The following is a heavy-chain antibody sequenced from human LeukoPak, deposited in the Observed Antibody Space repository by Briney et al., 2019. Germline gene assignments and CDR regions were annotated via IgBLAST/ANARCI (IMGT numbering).Heavy chain of an antibody. CDR2: ISGSGGST. J-gene: IGHJ4*02. CDR3: ATGPSMYYFDY. V-gene: IGHV3-23*01. CDR1: GFTFSSYA. Sequence: GGSLRLSCEASGFTFSSYAMSWVRQAPGKGLEWVSAISGSGGSTYYADSVKGRFTISRDNSKNTLYLQMNSLRAEDTAVYYCATGPSMYYFDYWGQGTLVTVSS.